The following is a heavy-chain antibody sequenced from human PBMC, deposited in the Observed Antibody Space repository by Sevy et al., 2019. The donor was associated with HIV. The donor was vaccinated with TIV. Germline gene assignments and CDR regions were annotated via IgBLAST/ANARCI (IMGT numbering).Heavy chain of an antibody. CDR3: VRNGGAYDSGFDP. J-gene: IGHJ5*02. Sequence: GGSLRLSCVASGFTFSNYDMNWVRQAPGKGLEWVSKIRSSGSDIYYADSVKGRFTISRDNAKGSLNLQMNSLRAEDTAVYYCVRNGGAYDSGFDPWGQGTLVTVSS. V-gene: IGHV3-48*03. D-gene: IGHD3-22*01. CDR2: IRSSGSDI. CDR1: GFTFSNYD.